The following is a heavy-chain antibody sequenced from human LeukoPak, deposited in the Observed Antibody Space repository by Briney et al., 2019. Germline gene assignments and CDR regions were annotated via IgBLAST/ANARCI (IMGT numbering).Heavy chain of an antibody. D-gene: IGHD6-6*01. Sequence: GASVKVSCKASGGTFSSYAISWVRQAPGQGLEWMGRIIPILGIANYAQKFQGRVTITADKSTSTAYMELSSLRSEDTAVYYCARRDYEXXXSSEDWGQGTLVTVSS. CDR1: GGTFSSYA. CDR3: ARRDYEXXXSSED. CDR2: IIPILGIA. V-gene: IGHV1-69*04. J-gene: IGHJ4*02.